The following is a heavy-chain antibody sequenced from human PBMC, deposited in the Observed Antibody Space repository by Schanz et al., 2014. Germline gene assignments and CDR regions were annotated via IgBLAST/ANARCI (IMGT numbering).Heavy chain of an antibody. J-gene: IGHJ4*02. CDR3: VRDYDWGFDN. CDR1: GFTFSDYS. CDR2: TSHDGSFT. Sequence: EVHLVESGGGLVKPGGSLRLSCGASGFTFSDYSMNWVRQAPGKGLVWVSRTSHDGSFTTFADSVKGRFTISRDNAKNALYLQMSSLRDEDTAIYYCVRDYDWGFDNWGQGTLVTVSS. V-gene: IGHV3-21*01. D-gene: IGHD3-16*01.